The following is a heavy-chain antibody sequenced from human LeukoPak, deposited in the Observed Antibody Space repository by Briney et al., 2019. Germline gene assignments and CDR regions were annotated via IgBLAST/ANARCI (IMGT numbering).Heavy chain of an antibody. CDR1: GLTFCSYW. Sequence: GGSLRLSCAASGLTFCSYWMHWVRHAPGKGLVWVSRINSDGSSTSYADSVKGRFTISRDNAKNTLYLQMNSLRVEDTAVYYCARASSSTNPPFDPWGQGTLVTVSS. D-gene: IGHD6-13*01. CDR2: INSDGSST. CDR3: ARASSSTNPPFDP. V-gene: IGHV3-74*01. J-gene: IGHJ5*02.